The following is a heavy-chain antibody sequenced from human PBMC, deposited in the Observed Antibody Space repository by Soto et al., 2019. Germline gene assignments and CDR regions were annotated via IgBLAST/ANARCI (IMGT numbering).Heavy chain of an antibody. Sequence: SETLSLTCTVSGGSISSGGYYWSWIRQHPGKGLEWIGYIYYSGSTYYNPSLKSRVTISVDTSKNQFSLKLSSLTAADTAVYYCARAYSNYFDYWGQGTLVTVSS. CDR3: ARAYSNYFDY. CDR1: GGSISSGGYY. CDR2: IYYSGST. D-gene: IGHD4-4*01. V-gene: IGHV4-31*03. J-gene: IGHJ4*02.